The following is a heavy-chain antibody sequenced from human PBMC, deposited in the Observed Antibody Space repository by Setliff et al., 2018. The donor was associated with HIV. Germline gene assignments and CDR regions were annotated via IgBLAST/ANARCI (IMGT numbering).Heavy chain of an antibody. CDR2: IIPIVDKT. V-gene: IGHV1-69*10. D-gene: IGHD4-17*01. CDR3: AREPDYGIRDSFDS. CDR1: GGTFSSHA. Sequence: GASVKVSCKASGGTFSSHAINWVRQAPGQGLEWMGGIIPIVDKTNYAQKFQGRVAITADKSTITAYMELSSLRSEDTAVYYCAREPDYGIRDSFDSWGQGTMVTVSS. J-gene: IGHJ3*02.